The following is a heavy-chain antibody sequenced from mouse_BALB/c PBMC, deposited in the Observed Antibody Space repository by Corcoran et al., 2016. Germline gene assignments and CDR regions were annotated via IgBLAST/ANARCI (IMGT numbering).Heavy chain of an antibody. Sequence: QIQLVQSGPELKKPGETVKISCKVSGYTFTYYGMNWVKQAPGKGLKWMGWINTYTGETKYADDFKGRFAFSLETSASTAYLQINNLKNEDMATYFCARSSGSSYYFDYWGQGTTLTVSS. D-gene: IGHD1-1*01. CDR1: GYTFTYYG. CDR3: ARSSGSSYYFDY. CDR2: INTYTGET. V-gene: IGHV9-1*02. J-gene: IGHJ2*01.